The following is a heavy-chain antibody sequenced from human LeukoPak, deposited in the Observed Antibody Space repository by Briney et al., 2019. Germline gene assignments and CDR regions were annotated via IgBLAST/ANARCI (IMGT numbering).Heavy chain of an antibody. CDR3: AKDTEREGYSYGSSDP. Sequence: GGSLRLSCVASGFTFSSRDWMTWVRQAPGKGLEWVANIKQDGSEKNYVDSVKGRFTISRDNSKNTLYLQMNSLRAEDTAVYYCAKDTEREGYSYGSSDPWGQGTLVTVSS. CDR1: GFTFSSRDW. D-gene: IGHD5-18*01. V-gene: IGHV3-7*01. CDR2: IKQDGSEK. J-gene: IGHJ5*02.